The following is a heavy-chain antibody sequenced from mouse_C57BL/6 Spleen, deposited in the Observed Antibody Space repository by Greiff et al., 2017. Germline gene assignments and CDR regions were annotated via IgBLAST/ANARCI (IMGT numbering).Heavy chain of an antibody. V-gene: IGHV14-4*01. CDR2: IDPENGDT. Sequence: EVQRVESGAELVRPGASVKLSCTASGFNIKDDYMHWVKQRPEQGLEWIGWIDPENGDTEYASKFQGKATITADTSSNTAYLQLSSLTSEDTAVYYCTTDYYGSSCAYWGQGILVTVSA. J-gene: IGHJ3*01. D-gene: IGHD1-1*01. CDR3: TTDYYGSSCAY. CDR1: GFNIKDDY.